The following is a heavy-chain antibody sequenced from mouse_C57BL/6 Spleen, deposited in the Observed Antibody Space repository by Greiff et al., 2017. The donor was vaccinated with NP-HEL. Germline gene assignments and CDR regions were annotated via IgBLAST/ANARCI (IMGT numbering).Heavy chain of an antibody. CDR3: ARGGPTGTDY. D-gene: IGHD4-1*02. CDR2: ISYDGSN. CDR1: GYSITSGYY. J-gene: IGHJ2*01. V-gene: IGHV3-6*01. Sequence: VQLQQSGPGLVKPSQSLSLTCSVTGYSITSGYYWNWIRQFPGNKLEWMGYISYDGSNNYNPSLKNRISITRDTSKNQFFLKLNSVTTEDTATYYCARGGPTGTDYWGQGTTLTVSS.